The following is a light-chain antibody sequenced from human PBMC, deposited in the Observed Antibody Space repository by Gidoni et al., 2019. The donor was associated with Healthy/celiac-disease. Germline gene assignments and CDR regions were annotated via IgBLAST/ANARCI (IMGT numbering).Light chain of an antibody. V-gene: IGKV1-9*01. CDR2: AAS. CDR3: QQLNSYPRLT. Sequence: DLQLTQSPSLLSASVVDRVTITCRASQGISSYLAWYQQKPGKARKLRIYAASTLQSGVPSRFSGRAAGTEFTLTISSLQPEDLATYCCQQLNSYPRLTFGPGTKVDIK. J-gene: IGKJ3*01. CDR1: QGISSY.